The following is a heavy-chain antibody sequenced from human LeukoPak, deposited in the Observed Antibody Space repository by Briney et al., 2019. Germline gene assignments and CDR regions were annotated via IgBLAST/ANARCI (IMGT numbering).Heavy chain of an antibody. D-gene: IGHD6-13*01. CDR2: IFYSGST. J-gene: IGHJ5*02. V-gene: IGHV4-39*07. Sequence: PSETLSLTCTVSGGSISTSNYYWGWIRQPPGKGLEWIGNIFYSGSTYYSPSLRSRVTISLDTSRNQFSLKVSSVTAADTAVYYCAAGAYNWFDPWGQGTLVTVSS. CDR3: AAGAYNWFDP. CDR1: GGSISTSNYY.